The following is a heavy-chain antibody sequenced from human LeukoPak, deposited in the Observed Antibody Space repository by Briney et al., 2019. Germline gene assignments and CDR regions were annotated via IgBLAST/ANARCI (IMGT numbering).Heavy chain of an antibody. J-gene: IGHJ4*02. CDR2: ISAYNGNT. D-gene: IGHD2-15*01. CDR1: GYTFTSYG. CDR3: ARGSLGYCSGGSCSPDY. Sequence: ASVKVSCKASGYTFTSYGICWVRQAPGQGLEWMGWISAYNGNTNYAQKLQGRVTMTTDTSTSTAYMELRSLRSDDTAVYYCARGSLGYCSGGSCSPDYWGQGTLVTVSS. V-gene: IGHV1-18*01.